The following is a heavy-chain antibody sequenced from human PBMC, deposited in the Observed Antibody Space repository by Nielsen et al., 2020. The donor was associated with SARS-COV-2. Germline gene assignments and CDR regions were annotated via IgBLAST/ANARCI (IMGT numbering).Heavy chain of an antibody. CDR3: ARADTAMVTDY. J-gene: IGHJ4*02. D-gene: IGHD5-18*01. CDR1: GYAFTSYG. V-gene: IGHV1-18*01. CDR2: INTYNGNT. Sequence: ASVKVSCKASGYAFTSYGISWVRQAPGQGLEWMGWINTYNGNTNYAQKLQGRVTMTTDTSTSTAYMELRSLRSDDTAVYYCARADTAMVTDYWGQGTLVTVSS.